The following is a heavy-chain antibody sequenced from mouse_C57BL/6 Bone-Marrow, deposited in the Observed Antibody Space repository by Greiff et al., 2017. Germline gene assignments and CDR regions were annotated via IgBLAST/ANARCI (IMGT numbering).Heavy chain of an antibody. V-gene: IGHV1-50*01. D-gene: IGHD3-3*01. CDR1: GYTFTSYW. Sequence: QVQLQQSGAELVKPGASVKLSCKASGYTFTSYWMQWVKQRPGQGLEWIGEIDPSDSYTNYNQKFKGKATLTVDTSSSTAYMQLSSLTSEDSAVYYCASEGQLWNYFDYWGQGTTLTVSS. J-gene: IGHJ2*01. CDR2: IDPSDSYT. CDR3: ASEGQLWNYFDY.